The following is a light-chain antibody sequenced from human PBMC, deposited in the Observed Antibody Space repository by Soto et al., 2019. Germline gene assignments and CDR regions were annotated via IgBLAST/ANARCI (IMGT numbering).Light chain of an antibody. J-gene: IGKJ5*01. CDR2: DAS. CDR1: QSISSW. V-gene: IGKV1-5*01. Sequence: DIQMTQSPSTLSASVGDGATITCRASQSISSWLAWYQQKPGKAPKLLIYDASSLESGVPSRFSGSGSGTEFTLTISSLQPDDFATYYCQQYNSYSTFGQGTRLEIK. CDR3: QQYNSYST.